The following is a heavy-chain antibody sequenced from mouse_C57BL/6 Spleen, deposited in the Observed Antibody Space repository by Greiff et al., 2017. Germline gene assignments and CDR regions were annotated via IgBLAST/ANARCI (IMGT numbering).Heavy chain of an antibody. CDR2: IYIGNGYT. D-gene: IGHD3-1*01. Sequence: SGPELVRPGSSGKMSGKTSGYTFTSYGLNGGKQRPGQGLEWIGYIYIGNGYTEYNEKFKGKATLTSDTSSSTAYMQLSSLTSEDSAIYFCARPGTGYFDYWGQGTTLTVSS. CDR1: GYTFTSYG. CDR3: ARPGTGYFDY. V-gene: IGHV1-58*01. J-gene: IGHJ2*01.